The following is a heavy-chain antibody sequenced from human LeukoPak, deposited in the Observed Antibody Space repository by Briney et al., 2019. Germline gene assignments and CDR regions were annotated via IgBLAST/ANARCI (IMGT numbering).Heavy chain of an antibody. V-gene: IGHV3-7*04. Sequence: PGGSLRLSCAASGFTFSYYWMTWVRQAPGKRLEWVANIKQDGNEKYYVDSVKGRFTISRDNAKNSLYLQMNSLRAEDTAVYYCARVQSYGFDYWGQGTLVTVSS. CDR1: GFTFSYYW. CDR3: ARVQSYGFDY. J-gene: IGHJ4*02. CDR2: IKQDGNEK. D-gene: IGHD3-10*01.